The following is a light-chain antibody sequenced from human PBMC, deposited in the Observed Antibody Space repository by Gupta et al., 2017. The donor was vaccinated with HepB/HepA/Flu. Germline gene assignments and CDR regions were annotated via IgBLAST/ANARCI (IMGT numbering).Light chain of an antibody. CDR3: QQYGDYFGT. J-gene: IGKJ1*01. CDR1: QSVSAW. Sequence: DIQMTQSPSTLSASVGDRVTITCRASQSVSAWVAWYQQKPEKPPKLLISKASILEDGVPSRFSGSGSGTEFTLSISSLQPDDFATYYCQQYGDYFGTFGQGTKV. V-gene: IGKV1-5*03. CDR2: KAS.